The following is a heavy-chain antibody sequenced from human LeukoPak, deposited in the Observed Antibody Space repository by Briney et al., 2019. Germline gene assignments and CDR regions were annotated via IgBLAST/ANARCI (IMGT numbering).Heavy chain of an antibody. CDR3: ARDSSTQHHSGSWYWHWFDP. J-gene: IGHJ5*02. Sequence: TSETLSLTCTVSGGSISSYYWSWIRQPPGKGLEWIGYIYSSGSTNYNPSLKSRVTISVDTSKNQFSLKLSSVTAADTAVYYCARDSSTQHHSGSWYWHWFDPWGQGTLVTVSS. CDR2: IYSSGST. V-gene: IGHV4-59*01. D-gene: IGHD6-13*01. CDR1: GGSISSYY.